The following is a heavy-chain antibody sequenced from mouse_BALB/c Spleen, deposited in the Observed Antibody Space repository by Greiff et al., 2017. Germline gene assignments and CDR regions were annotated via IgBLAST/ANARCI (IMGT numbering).Heavy chain of an antibody. Sequence: DVQLVESGGGLVKPGGSLKLSCAASGFTFSSYAMSWVRQNPEKRLEWVASISSGGITYYPDSVKGRFTISRDNARNILYLQMSSLRSEDTPMYYCARGGNSAAYWGQGTLVTVSA. CDR3: ARGGNSAAY. D-gene: IGHD2-1*01. J-gene: IGHJ3*01. CDR2: ISSGGIT. CDR1: GFTFSSYA. V-gene: IGHV5-6-5*01.